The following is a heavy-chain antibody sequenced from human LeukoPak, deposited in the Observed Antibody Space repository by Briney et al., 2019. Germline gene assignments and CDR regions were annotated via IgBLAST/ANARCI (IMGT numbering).Heavy chain of an antibody. CDR2: IYYSGST. D-gene: IGHD4-11*01. V-gene: IGHV4-39*07. J-gene: IGHJ4*02. CDR1: GGSISSSSYY. CDR3: ARGGTYSTPSDY. Sequence: SETLSLTCTVSGGSISSSSYYWGWIRQPPGKGLEWIGSIYYSGSTYYNPSLKSRVTISVDRSKNQFSLKLSSVTAADTAVYYCARGGTYSTPSDYWGQGTLVTVSS.